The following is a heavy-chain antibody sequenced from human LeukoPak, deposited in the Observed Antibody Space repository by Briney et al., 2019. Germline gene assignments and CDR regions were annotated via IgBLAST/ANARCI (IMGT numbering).Heavy chain of an antibody. D-gene: IGHD3-3*01. CDR2: INPNSGGT. Sequence: ASVKVSCKASGYTFTGYYMHWVRQAPGQGLEWMGWINPNSGGTNYAQKFQGRVTMTRDTSISTAYMELSRLRFDDTAVYYCARDLMDLEWFVWDFDYWGQGTLVTVSS. V-gene: IGHV1-2*02. J-gene: IGHJ4*02. CDR3: ARDLMDLEWFVWDFDY. CDR1: GYTFTGYY.